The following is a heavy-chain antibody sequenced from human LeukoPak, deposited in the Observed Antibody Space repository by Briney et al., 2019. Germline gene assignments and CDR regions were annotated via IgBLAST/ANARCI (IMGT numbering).Heavy chain of an antibody. CDR2: IYSGGST. D-gene: IGHD6-19*01. CDR1: VFSASSIY. CDR3: ASEKVVHSSGWYGFDY. J-gene: IGHJ4*02. V-gene: IGHV3-66*01. Sequence: GGSLSLSCAVSVFSASSIYMSCVRQAPGKGLEWVSVIYSGGSTYYADSVKGRFSISRDNCKNTLYLQMNSLRVDDTAVYYSASEKVVHSSGWYGFDYWGQGTLVTVSS.